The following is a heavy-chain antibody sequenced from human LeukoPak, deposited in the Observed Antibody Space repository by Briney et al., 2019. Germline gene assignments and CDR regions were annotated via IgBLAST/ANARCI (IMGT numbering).Heavy chain of an antibody. CDR2: IYYSGST. V-gene: IGHV4-59*01. Sequence: SETLSLTCNISGGSIGSYYWSWIRQSPGMGLEWIGYIYYSGSTNYNPSLKSRVVISVDTSKNQFSLNLSSVTAADTAVYYCARSSWSYDGHFDSWGQGTLVTVSS. CDR1: GGSIGSYY. CDR3: ARSSWSYDGHFDS. J-gene: IGHJ4*02. D-gene: IGHD1-26*01.